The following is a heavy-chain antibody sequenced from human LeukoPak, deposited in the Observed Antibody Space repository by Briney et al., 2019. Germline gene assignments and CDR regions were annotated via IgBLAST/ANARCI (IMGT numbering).Heavy chain of an antibody. CDR2: ISSSSSYI. Sequence: GGSLRLSCAASGFTFSSYSMNWVRQAPGKGLEWASSISSSSSYIYYADSVKGRFTISRDNAKNSLYLQMNSLRAEDTAVYYCARGRREAYYDILTGGNWFDPWGQGTLVTVSS. D-gene: IGHD3-9*01. CDR1: GFTFSSYS. CDR3: ARGRREAYYDILTGGNWFDP. V-gene: IGHV3-21*01. J-gene: IGHJ5*02.